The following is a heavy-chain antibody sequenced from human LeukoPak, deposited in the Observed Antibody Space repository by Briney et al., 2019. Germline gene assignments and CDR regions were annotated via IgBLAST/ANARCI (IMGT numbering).Heavy chain of an antibody. CDR2: VSYDGLTT. D-gene: IGHD2-15*01. CDR3: ARESVATGDWFIDL. CDR1: AFNFPPYW. V-gene: IGHV3-74*01. Sequence: GSLRLSCAASAFNFPPYWMHWVRQAPGEGLVWVSRVSYDGLTTAYAESVKGRFTISRDNARNTLDLKLNSLRVEDTSGYYCARESVATGDWFIDLLWRGTLVIVSS. J-gene: IGHJ2*01.